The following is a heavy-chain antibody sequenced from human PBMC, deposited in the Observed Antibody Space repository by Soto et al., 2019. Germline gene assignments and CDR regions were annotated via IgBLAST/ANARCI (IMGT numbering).Heavy chain of an antibody. CDR3: ARDTKMLAPLIYMDH. Sequence: LRLSCAASGFTFNIYSMNWVRQAPGKGLEWVSSISSRSSNIDYADSVKGRFTISRDNANNSLYLQMNNLSADDTAVYYCARDTKMLAPLIYMDHWGRGTLVTVSS. CDR1: GFTFNIYS. CDR2: ISSRSSNI. D-gene: IGHD3-22*01. J-gene: IGHJ4*02. V-gene: IGHV3-21*01.